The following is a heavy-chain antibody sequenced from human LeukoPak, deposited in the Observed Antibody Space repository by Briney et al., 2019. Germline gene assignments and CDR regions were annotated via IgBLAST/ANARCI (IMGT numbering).Heavy chain of an antibody. CDR2: INGDGNSI. V-gene: IGHV3-74*01. Sequence: GGCLRLSCAASGFTFSSYWMHWVRQAPGKGLVWVSRINGDGNSINYADSVRGRFTISRDNAKNTLYLQMNSLRAEDTALYYCARGRYYGMDVWGQETTVTVSS. CDR3: ARGRYYGMDV. J-gene: IGHJ6*02. CDR1: GFTFSSYW.